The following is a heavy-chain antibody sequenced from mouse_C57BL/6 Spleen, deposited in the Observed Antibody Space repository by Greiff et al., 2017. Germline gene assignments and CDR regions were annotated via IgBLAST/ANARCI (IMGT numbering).Heavy chain of an antibody. V-gene: IGHV1-9*01. D-gene: IGHD1-1*01. J-gene: IGHJ2*01. CDR1: GYTFTGYW. CDR2: ILPGSGST. Sequence: VQLVESGAELMKPGASVKLSCKATGYTFTGYWIEWVKQRPGHGLEWIGAILPGSGSTNYHEKFKGKATFTADTSSNTAYMQRSSLTTEDSAIYYCARNYYGSSSYFDYWGQGTTLTVSS. CDR3: ARNYYGSSSYFDY.